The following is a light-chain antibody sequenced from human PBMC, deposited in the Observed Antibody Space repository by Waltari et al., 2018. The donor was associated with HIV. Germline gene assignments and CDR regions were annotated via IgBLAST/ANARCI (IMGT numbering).Light chain of an antibody. CDR3: SSYAGRDSRVV. Sequence: QSALTQPRSVSGSPGQSVTISCTGTSIDMTDYIYVSWYQQHPGTAPKVVIYDVFKRPSGVPYRFSGSKSGNTASLTISGLQDDDEADYYCSSYAGRDSRVVFGGGTKLTVL. J-gene: IGLJ2*01. CDR1: SIDMTDYIY. V-gene: IGLV2-11*01. CDR2: DVF.